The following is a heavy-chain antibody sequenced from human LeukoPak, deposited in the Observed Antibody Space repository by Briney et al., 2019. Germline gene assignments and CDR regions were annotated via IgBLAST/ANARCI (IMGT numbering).Heavy chain of an antibody. J-gene: IGHJ4*02. V-gene: IGHV3-74*01. CDR1: GLILNSYG. D-gene: IGHD5-18*01. CDR2: IKSDGSST. Sequence: GGPPTLPCAASGLILNSYGVHGVRHSPGKGLVWFSRIKSDGSSTSYADSVKGRFTISRDNAKNTLYLQMNSLRVEDMAVYYCARDLSYSFDYWGQGTLVTVSS. CDR3: ARDLSYSFDY.